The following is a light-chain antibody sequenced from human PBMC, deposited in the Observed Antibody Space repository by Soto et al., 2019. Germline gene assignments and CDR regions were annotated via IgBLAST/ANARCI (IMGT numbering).Light chain of an antibody. CDR2: DTS. V-gene: IGKV3-11*01. CDR1: QSVSSY. J-gene: IGKJ5*01. CDR3: QQRQYWPPIT. Sequence: EIVMPQSPTTLSLSPGQRPTLSCRASQSVSSYLAWYQQKPGQAPRLLIYDTSNRATGVPARFSGSGSGTDFTLTISSLEPEGCAIYYCQQRQYWPPITFGQGTRLEIK.